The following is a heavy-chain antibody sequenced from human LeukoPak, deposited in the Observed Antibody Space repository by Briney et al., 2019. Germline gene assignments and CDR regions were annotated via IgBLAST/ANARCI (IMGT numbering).Heavy chain of an antibody. CDR2: IYYSGST. CDR3: AKHYMGSYDNRGLDY. CDR1: GGSISSYY. Sequence: SETLSLTCTVSGGSISSYYWSWIRQPPGKGLEWIGYIYYSGSTYYNPSLKSRVTISVDASKNQFSLKLSSVTAADTAIYYCAKHYMGSYDNRGLDYWGQGILVTVSS. J-gene: IGHJ4*02. D-gene: IGHD3-10*01. V-gene: IGHV4-59*04.